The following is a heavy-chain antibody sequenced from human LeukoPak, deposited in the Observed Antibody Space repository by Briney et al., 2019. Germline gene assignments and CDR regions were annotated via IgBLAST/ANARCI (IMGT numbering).Heavy chain of an antibody. CDR3: ARDSGERVVVVAATLGHPDYFDY. J-gene: IGHJ4*02. D-gene: IGHD2-15*01. Sequence: GGSLRLSCAASGFTFSSYEMNRVRQAPGKGLEGVSYISSSGSTIYYADSVKGRFTISRDNAKNSLYLQMNSLRAEDTAVYYCARDSGERVVVVAATLGHPDYFDYWGQGTLVTVSS. V-gene: IGHV3-48*03. CDR2: ISSSGSTI. CDR1: GFTFSSYE.